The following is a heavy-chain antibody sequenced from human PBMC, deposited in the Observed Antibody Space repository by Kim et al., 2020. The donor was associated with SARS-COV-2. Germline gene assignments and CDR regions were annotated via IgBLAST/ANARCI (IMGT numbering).Heavy chain of an antibody. J-gene: IGHJ6*02. CDR3: AKVRARLLGYYYYGMDV. V-gene: IGHV3-23*01. CDR2: ISGSGGST. Sequence: GGSLRLSCAASGFTFSSYAMSWVRQAPGKGLEWVSAISGSGGSTYYADSVKGRFTISRDNSKNTLYLQMNSLRAEDTAVYYCAKVRARLLGYYYYGMDVWGQGTTVTDPS. D-gene: IGHD2-8*02. CDR1: GFTFSSYA.